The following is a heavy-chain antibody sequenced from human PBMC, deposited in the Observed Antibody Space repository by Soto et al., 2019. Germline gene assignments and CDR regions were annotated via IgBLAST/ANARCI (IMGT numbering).Heavy chain of an antibody. Sequence: EVQLLESGGGLVQPGGSLRLSCAASGFTFSSYAMSWVRQAPGKGLEWVSAISGSGGSTYYADSVKGRFTIARDNTKNALYLQMNSLRAEDTAVYYCAKRGSGYDLDGYFDYWGKGTLVTVAS. CDR2: ISGSGGST. V-gene: IGHV3-23*01. D-gene: IGHD5-12*01. J-gene: IGHJ4*02. CDR3: AKRGSGYDLDGYFDY. CDR1: GFTFSSYA.